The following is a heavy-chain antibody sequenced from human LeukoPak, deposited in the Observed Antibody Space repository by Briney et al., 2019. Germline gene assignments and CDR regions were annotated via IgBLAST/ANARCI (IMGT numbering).Heavy chain of an antibody. Sequence: PGGSLRFSCAAYGFTFSSYSMNWVRQAPGKGLKWVFTISSSSRYIYYADSVKGRFTISRENAKNSLYLQMNSLRGEDTAVYYCARVGLTTVTTWEDAFDIWGQGTMVTVSS. D-gene: IGHD4-17*01. CDR2: ISSSSRYI. J-gene: IGHJ3*02. V-gene: IGHV3-21*01. CDR1: GFTFSSYS. CDR3: ARVGLTTVTTWEDAFDI.